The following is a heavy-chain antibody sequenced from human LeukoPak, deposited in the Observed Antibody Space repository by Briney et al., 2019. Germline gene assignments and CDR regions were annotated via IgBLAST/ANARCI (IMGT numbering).Heavy chain of an antibody. Sequence: GGSLRLSCAASGFTFSSYAMHWVRQAPGKGLEGVAVISYDGSNKYYADSVKGRFTISRDNSKNTLYLQMNSLRAEDTAVYYCAREGLYSYGPFDYWGQGTLVTVSS. D-gene: IGHD5-18*01. CDR1: GFTFSSYA. J-gene: IGHJ4*02. V-gene: IGHV3-30*04. CDR3: AREGLYSYGPFDY. CDR2: ISYDGSNK.